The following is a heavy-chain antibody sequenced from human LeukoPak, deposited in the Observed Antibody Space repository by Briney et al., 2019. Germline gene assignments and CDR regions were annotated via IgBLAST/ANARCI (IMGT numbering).Heavy chain of an antibody. D-gene: IGHD1-7*01. CDR2: IKGSDK. CDR3: ARDVDWNYDL. J-gene: IGHJ4*02. V-gene: IGHV3-7*01. Sequence: GGSLRLSCVGSGFTFSNYWMNWVRQAPGKGLEWVANIKGSDKGHVDSVKGRFSVSRDDARNSLYLQMDSLRAEDTAVYYCARDVDWNYDLWGQGTVVRVPS. CDR1: GFTFSNYW.